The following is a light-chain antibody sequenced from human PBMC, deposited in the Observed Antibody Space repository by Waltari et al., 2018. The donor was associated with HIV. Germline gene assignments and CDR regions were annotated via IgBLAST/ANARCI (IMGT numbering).Light chain of an antibody. V-gene: IGKV3-15*01. CDR3: HQYNNWPRT. Sequence: EIVMTQSPATLSVSPGERATLSCRASQSVSSNLAWYQQKPGQAPSLLIYGASTRATAIPARFSGSVSGTEFTLTISSLQSEDFAVYYCHQYNNWPRTFGQGTKVEIK. J-gene: IGKJ1*01. CDR1: QSVSSN. CDR2: GAS.